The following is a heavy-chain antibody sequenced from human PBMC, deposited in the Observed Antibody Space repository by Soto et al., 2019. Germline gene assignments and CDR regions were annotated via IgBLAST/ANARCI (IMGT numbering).Heavy chain of an antibody. CDR2: IYYSGKT. Sequence: SETLSLTCTVSGGSISSYYWSWIRQPPGKGLEWIGYIYYSGKTYYNPSLKSRVTISVDTSKNQFSLELGSVTAADTAVYYCARESGSYYYYYGMDVWGQGTTVTVS. CDR3: ARESGSYYYYYGMDV. D-gene: IGHD1-26*01. J-gene: IGHJ6*02. V-gene: IGHV4-59*01. CDR1: GGSISSYY.